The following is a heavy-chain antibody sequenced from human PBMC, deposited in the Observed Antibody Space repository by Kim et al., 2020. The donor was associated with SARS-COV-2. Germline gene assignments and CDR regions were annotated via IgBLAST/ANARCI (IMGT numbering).Heavy chain of an antibody. V-gene: IGHV4-61*02. CDR3: ARRRYYGSGSEDAFDI. Sequence: SETLSLTCTVSGGSISSGSYYWSWIRQPAGKGLEWIGRIYTSGSTNYNPSLKSRVTISVDTSKNQFSLKLSSVTAADTAVYYCARRRYYGSGSEDAFDIWGQGTMVTVSS. CDR1: GGSISSGSYY. D-gene: IGHD3-10*01. J-gene: IGHJ3*02. CDR2: IYTSGST.